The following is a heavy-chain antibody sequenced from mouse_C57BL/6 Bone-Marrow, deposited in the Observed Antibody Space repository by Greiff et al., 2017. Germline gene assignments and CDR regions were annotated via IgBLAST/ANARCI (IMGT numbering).Heavy chain of an antibody. CDR1: GFSLTSYG. CDR2: IWSGGST. Sequence: VKLQESGPGLVQPSQSLSITCTVSGFSLTSYGVHWVRQSPGKGLEWLGVIWSGGSTDYNAAFISRLSISKDNSKSQVFFKMNRLQADDTAIYYCARRLFAYWGQGTLGTVSA. V-gene: IGHV2-2*01. J-gene: IGHJ3*01. D-gene: IGHD3-2*02. CDR3: ARRLFAY.